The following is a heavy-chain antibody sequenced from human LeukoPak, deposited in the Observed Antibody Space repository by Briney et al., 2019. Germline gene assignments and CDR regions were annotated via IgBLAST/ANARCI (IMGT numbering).Heavy chain of an antibody. V-gene: IGHV4-61*01. CDR1: GGSVSSGSYY. CDR3: ARKLHRALGIAAAGVFDY. J-gene: IGHJ4*02. D-gene: IGHD6-13*01. Sequence: SETLSLTCTVSGGSVSSGSYYWSWIRQPPGKGLEWIGYIYDSGSTNCNPPLKSRVTISVETSKNQFSLKLSSVTAADTAVYYCARKLHRALGIAAAGVFDYWGQGILVTVSS. CDR2: IYDSGST.